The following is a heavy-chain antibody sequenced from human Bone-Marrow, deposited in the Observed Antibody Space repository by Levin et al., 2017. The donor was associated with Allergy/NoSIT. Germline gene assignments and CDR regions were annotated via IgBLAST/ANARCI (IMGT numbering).Heavy chain of an antibody. Sequence: SLKISCAASGFTFDDYAIHWVRQVPGKGLEWVSGLSWNSGTIAYADSVKGRFTISRDNAKKSLYLQMDSLRTEDTALYYCAKDRSGWGGAFDIWGQGTRVTVSS. CDR3: AKDRSGWGGAFDI. CDR1: GFTFDDYA. V-gene: IGHV3-9*01. D-gene: IGHD6-19*01. CDR2: LSWNSGTI. J-gene: IGHJ3*02.